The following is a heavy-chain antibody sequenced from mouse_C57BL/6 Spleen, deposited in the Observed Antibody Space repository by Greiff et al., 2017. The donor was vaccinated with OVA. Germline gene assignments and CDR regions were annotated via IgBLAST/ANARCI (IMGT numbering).Heavy chain of an antibody. CDR1: GFPFNTYA. Sequence: EADGGLVQPKGSLKLSCAASGFPFNTYAMHWVRQAPGKGLEWVARIRSKSSNYATYYADSVKDRFTISRDDSQSMRYLQMNNLKTEDTAMYYWVRETGDWYFDVWGTGTTVTVSS. CDR3: VRETGDWYFDV. CDR2: IRSKSSNYAT. D-gene: IGHD4-1*01. J-gene: IGHJ1*03. V-gene: IGHV10-3*01.